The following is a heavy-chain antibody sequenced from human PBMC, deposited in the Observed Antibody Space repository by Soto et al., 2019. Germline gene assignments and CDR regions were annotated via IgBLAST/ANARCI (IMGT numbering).Heavy chain of an antibody. Sequence: QVQLQQWGAGLLKPSETLSFTCAVYVGSFSGYYWSWVRQPPGKGLEWIGEINHSGTTNYNPSLKSRVTISVDTSKNQFSLKLSSVTAADTAVYYCARGAFGEFYYSFYMDVWGRGTTVTVSS. CDR2: INHSGTT. J-gene: IGHJ6*03. CDR3: ARGAFGEFYYSFYMDV. D-gene: IGHD3-10*01. V-gene: IGHV4-34*01. CDR1: VGSFSGYY.